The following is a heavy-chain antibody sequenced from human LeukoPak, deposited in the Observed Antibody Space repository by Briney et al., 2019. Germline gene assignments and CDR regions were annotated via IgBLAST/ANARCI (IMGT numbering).Heavy chain of an antibody. J-gene: IGHJ3*02. Sequence: PGGSLRLSCAASGFSFSGYWMSWVRQAPGKGLEWVANIKQDGREKFYVDSVKGRFTISRDNAKNSLYLQMNSLRAGDTAVYYCARGTTISGSQSPYDALDIWGQGTMVTVSS. CDR3: ARGTTISGSQSPYDALDI. CDR1: GFSFSGYW. CDR2: IKQDGREK. V-gene: IGHV3-7*02. D-gene: IGHD1-26*01.